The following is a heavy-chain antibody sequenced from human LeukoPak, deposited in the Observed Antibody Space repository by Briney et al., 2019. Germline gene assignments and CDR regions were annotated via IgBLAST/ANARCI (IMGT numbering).Heavy chain of an antibody. D-gene: IGHD6-13*01. CDR2: IYYSGST. CDR1: SGSISSSSYY. Sequence: SETLSLTCTVSSGSISSSSYYWCWIRQPPGKGLEWIGSIYYSGSTYYNPSLKSRVTISVDTSKNQFSLKLSSVTAADTAVYYCARHLFAAAGTRFDYWGQGTLVTVSS. J-gene: IGHJ4*02. V-gene: IGHV4-39*01. CDR3: ARHLFAAAGTRFDY.